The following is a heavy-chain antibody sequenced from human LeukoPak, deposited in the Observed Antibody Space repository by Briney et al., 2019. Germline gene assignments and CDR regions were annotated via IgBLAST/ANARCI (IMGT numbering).Heavy chain of an antibody. J-gene: IGHJ3*02. CDR1: GYTFTGYY. V-gene: IGHV1-2*02. CDR3: AREGKVVARHAFDI. CDR2: INPNSGGT. D-gene: IGHD2-15*01. Sequence: ASVKVSCKASGYTFTGYYMHWVRRAPGQGLEWMGWINPNSGGTNYAQKFQGRVTMTRDTSISTAYMELSRLRSDDTAVYYCAREGKVVARHAFDIWGQGTMVTVSS.